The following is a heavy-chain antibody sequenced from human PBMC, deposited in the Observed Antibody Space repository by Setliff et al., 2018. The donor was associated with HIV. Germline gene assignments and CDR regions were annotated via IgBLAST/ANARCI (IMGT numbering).Heavy chain of an antibody. Sequence: SETLSLTCAVYRGSFSHYYWTWIRQSPGKGLEWIGEINHSGSTNYNPSLKSRVTISVDTSKNQFSLKLSSVTAADTAVYYCASSRGHSAAPNEFFDYWGQGTLVTVSS. CDR3: ASSRGHSAAPNEFFDY. D-gene: IGHD2-2*01. J-gene: IGHJ4*02. CDR1: RGSFSHYY. V-gene: IGHV4-34*01. CDR2: INHSGST.